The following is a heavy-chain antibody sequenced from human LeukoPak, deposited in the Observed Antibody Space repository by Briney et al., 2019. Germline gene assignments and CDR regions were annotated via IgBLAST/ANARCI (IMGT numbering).Heavy chain of an antibody. CDR3: GRDLSWGSTDY. V-gene: IGHV3-74*01. Sequence: LGGSLRLSCAASGFVFSNYWMYWVRQAPGRGLVWVSRINPDGSSIGYADFVRGRFTISRDNAQNTLFLHMNSLTVEDTAMYYCGRDLSWGSTDYWGQGTLVTVSS. CDR2: INPDGSSI. J-gene: IGHJ4*02. D-gene: IGHD3-16*01. CDR1: GFVFSNYW.